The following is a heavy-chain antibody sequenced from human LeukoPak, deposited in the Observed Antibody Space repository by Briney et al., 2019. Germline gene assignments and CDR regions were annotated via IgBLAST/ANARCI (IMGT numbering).Heavy chain of an antibody. J-gene: IGHJ6*02. CDR3: ARTIRIAAAAPAEGYYYYGMDV. CDR2: IYHSGST. Sequence: PSETLSLTCAVSGGSISSGGYSWSWIRQPPGTGLEWIGYIYHSGSTYYNPSLKSRVTISVDRFKNQFSLKLSSVTAADTAVYYCARTIRIAAAAPAEGYYYYGMDVWGQGTTVTVSS. V-gene: IGHV4-30-2*02. CDR1: GGSISSGGYS. D-gene: IGHD6-13*01.